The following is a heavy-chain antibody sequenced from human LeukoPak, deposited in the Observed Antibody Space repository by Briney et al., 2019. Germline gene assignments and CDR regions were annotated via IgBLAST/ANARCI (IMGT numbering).Heavy chain of an antibody. CDR1: GFTFSSYA. V-gene: IGHV3-23*01. CDR3: AKDRTVTTVYFDY. CDR2: ISGSGGST. Sequence: PGGSLRLSCAASGFTFSSYAMSWVRQAPGKGLEWVAAISGSGGSTFYADSVEGRFSISRDNSKNTLYLQMNSLRAEDTAVYYCAKDRTVTTVYFDYWGQGTLVTVSS. J-gene: IGHJ4*02. D-gene: IGHD4-17*01.